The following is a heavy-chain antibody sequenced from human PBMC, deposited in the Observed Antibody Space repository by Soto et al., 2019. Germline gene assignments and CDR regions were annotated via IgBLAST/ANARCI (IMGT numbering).Heavy chain of an antibody. CDR1: GFTFSIYS. D-gene: IGHD1-26*01. Sequence: EVQLVESGGGLVQPGGSLRLTCAASGFTFSIYSMNWVRQAPGKGLEWVSYIMPGSSHIFYADSVKGRFTISRDNAKNSLYLQMNRMRAEDSAVYYCAIEMVGVTTIHVFDSWDPGAMVTVSS. CDR2: IMPGSSHI. J-gene: IGHJ3*02. V-gene: IGHV3-48*01. CDR3: AIEMVGVTTIHVFDS.